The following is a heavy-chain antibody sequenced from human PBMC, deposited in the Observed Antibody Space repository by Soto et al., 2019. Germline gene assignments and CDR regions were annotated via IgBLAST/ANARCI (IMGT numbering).Heavy chain of an antibody. J-gene: IGHJ6*02. D-gene: IGHD2-2*01. CDR1: GYTFTNYG. Sequence: QVQLVQSGPEVKKPGASVKVSCKASGYTFTNYGITWVRQAPGQGLEWMGWITASNGNTNYAREIQGRLTLTRDTSTSTAYMELRSLRSDDTAVYYCARGASCSSASCYDNFPYGLAVWGQGTTVIVSS. V-gene: IGHV1-18*01. CDR3: ARGASCSSASCYDNFPYGLAV. CDR2: ITASNGNT.